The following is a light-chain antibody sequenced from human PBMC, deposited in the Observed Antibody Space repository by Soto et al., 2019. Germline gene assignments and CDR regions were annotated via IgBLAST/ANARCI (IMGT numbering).Light chain of an antibody. CDR3: KQLYRSPLT. Sequence: DIQLTQSPSFLSASVGDRVTITCRASQGISTYLAWYQQNPGKAPKLLIYAASTLQSGVPSRFSGSGSGTDFTLTISSLQPEDVATYYCKQLYRSPLTFGGGTKVDIK. CDR2: AAS. CDR1: QGISTY. V-gene: IGKV1-9*01. J-gene: IGKJ4*01.